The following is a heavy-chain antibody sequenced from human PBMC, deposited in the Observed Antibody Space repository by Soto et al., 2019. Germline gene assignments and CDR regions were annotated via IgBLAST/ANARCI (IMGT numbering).Heavy chain of an antibody. CDR2: INPNSGGT. V-gene: IGHV1-2*02. Sequence: SVKVSCQASGYTFTGYYMHWVRQAPGQGLEWMGWINPNSGGTNYAQKFQGRVTMTRDTSISTAYMELSRLRSDDTAVYYCARDMIWVEWVDAFDIWGQGTMVTVSS. CDR1: GYTFTGYY. D-gene: IGHD1-26*01. J-gene: IGHJ3*02. CDR3: ARDMIWVEWVDAFDI.